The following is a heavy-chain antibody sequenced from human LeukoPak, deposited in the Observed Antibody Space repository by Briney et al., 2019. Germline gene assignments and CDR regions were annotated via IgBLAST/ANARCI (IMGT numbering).Heavy chain of an antibody. V-gene: IGHV3-74*01. Sequence: GGSLRLSCAASGFTFSSYWMHWVRQAPGKGLVGVSRINSDGRSTNYADSVKGRFTISRDNSKNTLYLQMNSLRAEDTAIYYCAKAYGTNGYFQLPIDFWGQGTLVTVSS. CDR1: GFTFSSYW. J-gene: IGHJ4*02. CDR2: INSDGRST. CDR3: AKAYGTNGYFQLPIDF. D-gene: IGHD2-8*01.